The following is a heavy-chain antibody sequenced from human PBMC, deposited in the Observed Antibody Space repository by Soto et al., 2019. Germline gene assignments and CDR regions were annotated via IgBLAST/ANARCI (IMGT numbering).Heavy chain of an antibody. D-gene: IGHD2-15*01. CDR3: ARSRRYCRGGSCFHVGEYYFDY. Sequence: SETLSLTCAVSGDSISTYYWSWIRQPPGKGLEWIGYMFYSGSTNYNPSFKSRVTISVDTSKNQFSLKLTSVTAADTAVYYCARSRRYCRGGSCFHVGEYYFDYWGQGTLVTVSS. J-gene: IGHJ4*02. CDR2: MFYSGST. CDR1: GDSISTYY. V-gene: IGHV4-59*01.